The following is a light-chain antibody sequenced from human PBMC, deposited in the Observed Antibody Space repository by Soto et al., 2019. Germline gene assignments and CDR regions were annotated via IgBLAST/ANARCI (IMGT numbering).Light chain of an antibody. V-gene: IGKV1-33*01. CDR2: DAS. CDR1: QDISNY. CDR3: QQYDNLPIT. J-gene: IGKJ3*01. Sequence: DIPMTQSPSSLSASVGDRVTIXXQASQDISNYLNWYQQKPGKAPKLXIYDASNLETGVPSRFSGSGSGTDFTFTISSLQPEDIATYYCQQYDNLPITFGPGTKVDIK.